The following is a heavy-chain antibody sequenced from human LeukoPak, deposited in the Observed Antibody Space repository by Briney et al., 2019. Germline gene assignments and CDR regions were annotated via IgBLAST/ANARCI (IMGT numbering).Heavy chain of an antibody. D-gene: IGHD1/OR15-1a*01. Sequence: PSETLSLTGAVYGGSLSGYYWSWIRQPPGKGLEWLGEIKYSGNTNYNPSLKSRVTMSVDMSKNQISLKLNSVTAADTAVYYCARDPRTTTSRNWFDPWGQGTLVTVSA. CDR2: IKYSGNT. CDR3: ARDPRTTTSRNWFDP. CDR1: GGSLSGYY. J-gene: IGHJ5*02. V-gene: IGHV4-34*01.